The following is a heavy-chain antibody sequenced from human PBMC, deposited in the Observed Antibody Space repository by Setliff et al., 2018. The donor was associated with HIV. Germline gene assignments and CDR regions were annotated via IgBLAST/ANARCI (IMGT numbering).Heavy chain of an antibody. CDR2: IKQDGSEK. CDR1: GFIFSDHW. J-gene: IGHJ6*04. D-gene: IGHD3-10*01. Sequence: GGSLRLSCAASGFIFSDHWMTWVRQAPGKGLEWVANIKQDGSEKYYVDSVKGRFTISRDNVKNSLYLQMNSLRGEDTALYYCARVMVRGVEYYVDVWGKGTTVTVSS. V-gene: IGHV3-7*03. CDR3: ARVMVRGVEYYVDV.